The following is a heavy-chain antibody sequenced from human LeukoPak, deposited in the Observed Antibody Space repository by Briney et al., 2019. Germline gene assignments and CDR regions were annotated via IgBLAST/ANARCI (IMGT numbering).Heavy chain of an antibody. CDR1: GYTFTSYD. J-gene: IGHJ4*02. D-gene: IGHD5-12*01. V-gene: IGHV1-8*01. CDR3: ARGRRGYSGYDQGDFDS. CDR2: MNPNSGNT. Sequence: GASVKVSCKASGYTFTSYDINWVRQATGQGLEWMGWMNPNSGNTGYAQKFKGRVTMTRNTSISTAYMELSSLRSEDTAVYYCARGRRGYSGYDQGDFDSWGQGTLVTVSS.